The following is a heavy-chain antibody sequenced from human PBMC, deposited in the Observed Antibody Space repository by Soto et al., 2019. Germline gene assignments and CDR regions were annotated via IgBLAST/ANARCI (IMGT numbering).Heavy chain of an antibody. J-gene: IGHJ4*02. Sequence: ESGGGVVQAGRSLRLSCAASGFSFSAYSMHWVRQAPGKGLEWVTVISSDGSKTYYAGSLKGRFTVSRDNSKNILYLQMNSLRAEDTAVYYCARAGQQGAVFDYWGQGTEVTVSS. V-gene: IGHV3-30-3*01. CDR2: ISSDGSKT. D-gene: IGHD6-13*01. CDR3: ARAGQQGAVFDY. CDR1: GFSFSAYS.